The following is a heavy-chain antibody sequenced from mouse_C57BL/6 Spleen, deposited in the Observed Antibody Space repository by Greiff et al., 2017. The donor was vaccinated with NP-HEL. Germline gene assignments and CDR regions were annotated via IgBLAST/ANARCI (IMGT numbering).Heavy chain of an antibody. CDR1: GYSFTGYY. J-gene: IGHJ1*03. V-gene: IGHV1-31*01. Sequence: EVQLVESGPELVKPGASVKISCKASGYSFTGYYMHWVKQSHGNILDWIGYIYPYNGVSSYNQKFKGKATLTVDKSSSTAYMELRSLTSEDSAVYYCATYYYGSSYVWYFDVWGTGTTVTVSS. CDR3: ATYYYGSSYVWYFDV. D-gene: IGHD1-1*01. CDR2: IYPYNGVS.